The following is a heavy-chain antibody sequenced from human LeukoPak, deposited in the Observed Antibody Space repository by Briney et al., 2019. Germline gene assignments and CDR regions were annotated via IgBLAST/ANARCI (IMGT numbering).Heavy chain of an antibody. J-gene: IGHJ3*02. CDR1: GDSISSYY. D-gene: IGHD7-27*01. V-gene: IGHV4-4*07. CDR2: IYTSGST. Sequence: SETLSLTCTVSGDSISSYYWSWIRQPAGKGLEWIGRIYTSGSTNYNPSLKSRVTMSVDTSKNQFSLKLSSVTAADTAVYYCARDGFRMLTGDRVVAFDIWGQGTMVTVSS. CDR3: ARDGFRMLTGDRVVAFDI.